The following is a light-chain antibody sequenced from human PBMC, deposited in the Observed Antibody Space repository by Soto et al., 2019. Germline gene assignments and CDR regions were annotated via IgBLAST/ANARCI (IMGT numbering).Light chain of an antibody. CDR2: ATS. Sequence: DIVLTQSPGTLSLSPGERATLSCRASQSVRSCYFGWCQQKPGHAPRLLIYATSGRATDVPDRFSGSGSGTNFTLTISSLEPEDFAVYYCHQYDKSPWTFGQGTKVEIK. J-gene: IGKJ1*01. CDR1: QSVRSCY. CDR3: HQYDKSPWT. V-gene: IGKV3-20*01.